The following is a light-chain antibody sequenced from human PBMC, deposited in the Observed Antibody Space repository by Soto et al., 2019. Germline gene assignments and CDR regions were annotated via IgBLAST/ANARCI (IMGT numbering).Light chain of an antibody. CDR1: QSVSSS. CDR3: QQSYSTPRT. J-gene: IGKJ1*01. CDR2: DTS. V-gene: IGKV3-11*01. Sequence: EIVLTQSPAILSLSPGERATLSCRASQSVSSSLAWYQQKPGQAPRLLIYDTSNRATDIPPRFSGSGSGTDFTLTISSLQSEDFATYYCQQSYSTPRTFGQGTKVDIK.